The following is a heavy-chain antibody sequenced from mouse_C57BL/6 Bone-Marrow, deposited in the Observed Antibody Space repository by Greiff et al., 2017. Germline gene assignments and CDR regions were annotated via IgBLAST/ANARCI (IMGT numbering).Heavy chain of an antibody. D-gene: IGHD1-1*01. Sequence: VQLQESGPELVKPGASVKISCKASGYAFSSSWMNWVKQRPGKGLEWIGRIYPGDGDTNYNGKFKGKATLTADKSSSTAYMQLSSLTSEESAVCFCARGTVVATDDYGGQGTTLTVSA. CDR1: GYAFSSSW. V-gene: IGHV1-82*01. CDR3: ARGTVVATDDY. CDR2: IYPGDGDT. J-gene: IGHJ2*01.